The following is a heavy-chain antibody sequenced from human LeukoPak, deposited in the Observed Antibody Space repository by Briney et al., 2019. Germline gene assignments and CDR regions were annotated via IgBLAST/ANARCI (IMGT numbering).Heavy chain of an antibody. V-gene: IGHV1-8*01. Sequence: GASVKVSCKASGYTFTSYDINWVRQATGQGLEWRGWMNPNSGKTGYAQKFQGRGTMTRNTSISTAYMELSSLRSEDTAVYYCVRGGSSGWSYYYYYYYMDVWGKGTTVTVSS. CDR2: MNPNSGKT. D-gene: IGHD6-19*01. J-gene: IGHJ6*03. CDR1: GYTFTSYD. CDR3: VRGGSSGWSYYYYYYYMDV.